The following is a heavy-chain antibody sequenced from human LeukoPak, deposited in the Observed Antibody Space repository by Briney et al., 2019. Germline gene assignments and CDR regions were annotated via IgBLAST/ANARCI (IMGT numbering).Heavy chain of an antibody. V-gene: IGHV4-39*07. CDR3: AREGSGHYYDSSGYQKVY. CDR1: GGSISSSSYY. D-gene: IGHD3-22*01. J-gene: IGHJ4*02. CDR2: IYYSGST. Sequence: SETLSLTRTVSGGSISSSSYYWGWIRQPPGKGLEWIGSIYYSGSTYYNPSLKSRVTISVDTSKNQFSLKLSSVTAADTAVYYCAREGSGHYYDSSGYQKVYWGQGTLATVSS.